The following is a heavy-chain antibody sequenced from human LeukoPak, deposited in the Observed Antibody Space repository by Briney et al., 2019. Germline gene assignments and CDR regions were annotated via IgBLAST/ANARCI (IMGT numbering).Heavy chain of an antibody. CDR2: IKSKTDGGTT. D-gene: IGHD7-27*01. J-gene: IGHJ4*02. Sequence: GGSLRLSCAASGFTFSNAWMSWVRQAPGKGLEWVSRIKSKTDGGTTHYAAPVKGRFTISRDDSKDTLYLQMNSLKTEDTAVYYCPTDIETNWGGYWGQGTLVTVSS. CDR1: GFTFSNAW. CDR3: PTDIETNWGGY. V-gene: IGHV3-15*01.